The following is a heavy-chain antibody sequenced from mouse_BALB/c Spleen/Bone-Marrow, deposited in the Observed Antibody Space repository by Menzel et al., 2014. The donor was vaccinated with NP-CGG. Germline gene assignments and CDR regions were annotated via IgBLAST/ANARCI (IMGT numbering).Heavy chain of an antibody. V-gene: IGHV1S29*02. CDR1: GYTFTDHN. D-gene: IGHD1-1*02. J-gene: IGHJ2*01. Sequence: VQLQQSGPELVKPGASVEISCKASGYTFTDHNIHWVKQNHGRSLEWIGYIYPYNGVTGYNQKFKNKATLTADISSTTAYMELRSLTSEDSAVYFCTIYDYWGLGTTLTVSS. CDR3: TIYDY. CDR2: IYPYNGVT.